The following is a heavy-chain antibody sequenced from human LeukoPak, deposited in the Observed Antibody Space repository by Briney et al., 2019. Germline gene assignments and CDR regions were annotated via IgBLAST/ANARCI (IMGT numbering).Heavy chain of an antibody. J-gene: IGHJ6*03. CDR2: ISGSGGST. D-gene: IGHD2-2*02. CDR3: AKDLVVAPAAIERPAYYYYYMDV. Sequence: GGSLRLSCAASGFTFSSYAMSWVRQATGKGLEWVSAISGSGGSTYYADSVKGRFAISRDNSKNTLYLQMNSLRAEDTAVYYCAKDLVVAPAAIERPAYYYYYMDVWGKGTTVTVSS. V-gene: IGHV3-23*01. CDR1: GFTFSSYA.